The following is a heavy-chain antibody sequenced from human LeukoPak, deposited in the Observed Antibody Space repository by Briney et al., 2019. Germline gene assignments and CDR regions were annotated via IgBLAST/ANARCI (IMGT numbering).Heavy chain of an antibody. V-gene: IGHV1-18*04. CDR1: GYTFTSYG. D-gene: IGHD2/OR15-2a*01. Sequence: ASVKVSCKASGYTFTSYGISWGRQAPGQGLEWMGWISTYNGNTDYAQKLQGRVTMTTDTSTSTAYMELRSLRSDDTAVYYCARRNVVSFYYGMDVWGKGTTVAVSS. J-gene: IGHJ6*04. CDR2: ISTYNGNT. CDR3: ARRNVVSFYYGMDV.